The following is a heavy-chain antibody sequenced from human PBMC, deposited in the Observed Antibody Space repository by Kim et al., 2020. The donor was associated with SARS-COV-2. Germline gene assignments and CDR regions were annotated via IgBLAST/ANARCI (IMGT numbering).Heavy chain of an antibody. V-gene: IGHV4-34*01. Sequence: SETLSLTCAVYGGSFSGYYWSWIRQPPGKGLEWIGEINHSGSTNYNPSLKSRVTISVDTSKNQFSLKLSSVTAADTAVYYCARGAAVAGDYYYYYMDVWG. CDR1: GGSFSGYY. CDR3: ARGAAVAGDYYYYYMDV. J-gene: IGHJ6*03. CDR2: INHSGST. D-gene: IGHD6-19*01.